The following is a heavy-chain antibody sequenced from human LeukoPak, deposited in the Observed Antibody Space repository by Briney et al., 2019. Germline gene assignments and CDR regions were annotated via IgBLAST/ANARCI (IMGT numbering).Heavy chain of an antibody. Sequence: PSETLSLTCTVSGGPISGGGYYWSWIRQHPGKGLEWIGYIYSSGSTYYSPSLKSRVTISIDTSKNQFSLKLRSVTAADTAVYYCARDYPHSGYDYFDNWGQGTLVTVSS. J-gene: IGHJ4*02. CDR1: GGPISGGGYY. V-gene: IGHV4-31*03. CDR3: ARDYPHSGYDYFDN. CDR2: IYSSGST. D-gene: IGHD5-12*01.